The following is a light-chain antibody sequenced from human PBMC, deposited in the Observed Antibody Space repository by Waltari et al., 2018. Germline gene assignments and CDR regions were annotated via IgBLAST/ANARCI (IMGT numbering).Light chain of an antibody. CDR3: QAWDSSTVV. V-gene: IGLV3-1*01. CDR1: KLGEKY. J-gene: IGLJ2*01. Sequence: SYELTQPPSVSVSPGQTASIPCSGPKLGEKYACWYQQKPGQSPVLVIYQDSNRRSGIPERFAGSNSGNTATLTISGTQARDEAEYYCQAWDSSTVVFGGGTKLTVL. CDR2: QDS.